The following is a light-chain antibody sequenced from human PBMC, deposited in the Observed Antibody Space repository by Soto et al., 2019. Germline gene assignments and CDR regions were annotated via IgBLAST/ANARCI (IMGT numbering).Light chain of an antibody. CDR2: DAS. V-gene: IGKV3-11*01. CDR3: QQRSRWPAT. Sequence: EIVLTHSPATLSLSRLERGSLXLRASQSINNYLAWYQQKPGQAPRLLIYDASHRATGIPARFSGSGSGTDFTLTINSLEPEDFAVYYCQQRSRWPATLGQGTKVDNK. J-gene: IGKJ1*01. CDR1: QSINNY.